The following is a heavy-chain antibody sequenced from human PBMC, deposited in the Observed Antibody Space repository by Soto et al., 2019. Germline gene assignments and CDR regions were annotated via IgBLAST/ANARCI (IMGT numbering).Heavy chain of an antibody. CDR1: GFSFTHYR. Sequence: GGSLRLSCAASGFSFTHYRIHWVRQVPGKGLEWVCRVNADGSSTNYAGFAKGRFTISRDNSKNTAYLEMNNLRADDTALYYCAKAGDWNYVFDFWGQGTSVTVSS. CDR2: VNADGSST. D-gene: IGHD1-7*01. J-gene: IGHJ4*02. CDR3: AKAGDWNYVFDF. V-gene: IGHV3-74*01.